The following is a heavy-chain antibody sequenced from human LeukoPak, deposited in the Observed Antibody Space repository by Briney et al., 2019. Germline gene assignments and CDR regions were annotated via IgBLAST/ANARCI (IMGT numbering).Heavy chain of an antibody. CDR2: IYTSGST. V-gene: IGHV4-4*07. CDR1: GGSISSYY. Sequence: SETLSLTCTVSGGSISSYYWSWIRQPAGKGLEWIGRIYTSGSTNYNPSLKSRVTMSVDTSKKQFSLKLSSVTAADTAVYYCAKGPDVITTDAFDIWGQGTTVTVS. D-gene: IGHD3-16*01. CDR3: AKGPDVITTDAFDI. J-gene: IGHJ3*02.